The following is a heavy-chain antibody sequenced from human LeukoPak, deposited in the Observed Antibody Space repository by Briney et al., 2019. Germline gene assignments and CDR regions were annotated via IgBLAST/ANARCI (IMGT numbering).Heavy chain of an antibody. CDR3: AREGGFSRTIFGVVIWPEGQNDY. V-gene: IGHV1-18*01. CDR2: ISAYNGNT. CDR1: GYTFTSYG. J-gene: IGHJ4*02. Sequence: ASVKVSCKASGYTFTSYGISWVRQAPGQGLEWMGWISAYNGNTNYAQTLQGRVTMTTDTSTSTAYMELRSLRSDDTAVYYCAREGGFSRTIFGVVIWPEGQNDYWGQGTLVTVSS. D-gene: IGHD3-3*01.